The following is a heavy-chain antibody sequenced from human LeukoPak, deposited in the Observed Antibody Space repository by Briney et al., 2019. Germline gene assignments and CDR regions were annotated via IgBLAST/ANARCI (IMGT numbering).Heavy chain of an antibody. CDR2: ISYDGSNK. CDR1: GFTSSSYA. J-gene: IGHJ4*02. CDR3: ARGVWFGELLSYFDY. D-gene: IGHD3-10*01. Sequence: GGSLRLSCAASGFTSSSYAMHWVRQAPGKGLEWVAVISYDGSNKYYADSVKGRFTISRDNSKNTLYLQMNSLRAEDTAVYYCARGVWFGELLSYFDYWGQGTLVTVSS. V-gene: IGHV3-30*04.